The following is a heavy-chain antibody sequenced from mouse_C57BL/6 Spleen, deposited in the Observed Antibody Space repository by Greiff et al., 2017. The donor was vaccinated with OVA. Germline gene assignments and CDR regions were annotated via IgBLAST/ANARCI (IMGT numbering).Heavy chain of an antibody. D-gene: IGHD3-2*02. CDR3: ARGSSGYVGWFAY. Sequence: QVQLQQPGAELVKPGASVKMSCKASGYTFTSYWITWVKQRPGQGLEWIGDIYPGSGSTNYNEKFKSKATLTVDTSSSTAYMQLSSLTSEDSAVYYGARGSSGYVGWFAYWGQGTLVTVSA. J-gene: IGHJ3*01. CDR1: GYTFTSYW. CDR2: IYPGSGST. V-gene: IGHV1-55*01.